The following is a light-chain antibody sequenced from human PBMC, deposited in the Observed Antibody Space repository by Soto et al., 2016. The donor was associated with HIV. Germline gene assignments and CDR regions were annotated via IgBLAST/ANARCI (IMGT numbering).Light chain of an antibody. Sequence: DIRMTQSPSTLSASVGDRVTITCRASQNIRNWLAWYQQKPGRAPKLLIFKASTLKSGVPSRFSGSGSGTEFTLTINSLQPDDFATYYCQQYDNYLYTFGQGTKLEIK. J-gene: IGKJ2*01. V-gene: IGKV1-5*03. CDR3: QQYDNYLYT. CDR2: KAS. CDR1: QNIRNW.